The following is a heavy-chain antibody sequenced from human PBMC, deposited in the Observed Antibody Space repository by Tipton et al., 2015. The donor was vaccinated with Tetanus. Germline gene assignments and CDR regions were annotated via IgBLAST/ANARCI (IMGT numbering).Heavy chain of an antibody. CDR1: GFTFTSYA. D-gene: IGHD1-20*01. CDR3: AKSNGITGTTFYYGMDV. CDR2: IDQNGGST. Sequence: SLRLSCAASGFTFTSYAMTWVRQAPGRGLEWVSTIDQNGGSTFYADSVKGRFTISRDNSKNTLYLQMNSLRAEDTAVYYCAKSNGITGTTFYYGMDVWGQGTTVTVSS. J-gene: IGHJ6*02. V-gene: IGHV3-23*01.